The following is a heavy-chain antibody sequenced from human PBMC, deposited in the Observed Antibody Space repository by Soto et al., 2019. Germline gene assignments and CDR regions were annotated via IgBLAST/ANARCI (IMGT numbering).Heavy chain of an antibody. CDR3: ANTYRDRIKRIVVDTKTHLDY. J-gene: IGHJ4*02. CDR1: GFTFSSYA. CDR2: ISGSGGST. D-gene: IGHD3-22*01. V-gene: IGHV3-23*01. Sequence: GGSLRLSCAASGFTFSSYAMSWVRQAPGKGLEWVSAISGSGGSTYYADSVKGRFTISRDNSKNTLYLHMNSLRADDTAVYYCANTYRDRIKRIVVDTKTHLDYWGQGNLVNVSS.